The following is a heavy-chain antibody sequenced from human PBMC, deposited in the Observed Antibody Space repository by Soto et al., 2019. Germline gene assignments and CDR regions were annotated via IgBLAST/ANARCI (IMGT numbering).Heavy chain of an antibody. D-gene: IGHD6-6*01. J-gene: IGHJ6*02. CDR1: GIIFGSYA. V-gene: IGHV3-30-3*01. CDR2: ISYDGNNK. CDR3: ARASPFSTSSPYYYYYGMDV. Sequence: VGSLRLSCAASGIIFGSYAMHWVRQAPGKGLEWVSFISYDGNNKYYADSVKGRFTISRDNSKNTLYLQMNSLRAEDTAVYYCARASPFSTSSPYYYYYGMDVWGQGTTVTVSS.